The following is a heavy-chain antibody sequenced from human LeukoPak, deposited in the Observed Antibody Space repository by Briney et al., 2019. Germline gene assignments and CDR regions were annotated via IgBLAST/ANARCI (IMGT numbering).Heavy chain of an antibody. CDR1: GFTFDDYA. Sequence: GGSLRLSCAASGFTFDDYAMHWVRQAPGKGLGWVSGISWNSGSIGYADSVKGRFTISRDNAKNSLYLQMNSLRAEDMALYYRAKGYSSSWYPPKYFQHWGQGTLVTVSS. CDR2: ISWNSGSI. V-gene: IGHV3-9*03. CDR3: AKGYSSSWYPPKYFQH. D-gene: IGHD6-13*01. J-gene: IGHJ1*01.